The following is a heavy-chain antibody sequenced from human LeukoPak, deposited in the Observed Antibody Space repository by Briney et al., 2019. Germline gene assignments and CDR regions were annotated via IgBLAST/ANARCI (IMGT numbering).Heavy chain of an antibody. Sequence: HPGGSLRLSCAASEFTFSSYGMHWVRQAPGKGLEWVAVISYDGSNKYYADSVKGRFTISRDNSKNTLYLQMNSLRAEDTAVYYCAKEQRGYSGYDPYFDYWGQGTLVTVSS. CDR2: ISYDGSNK. J-gene: IGHJ4*02. D-gene: IGHD5-12*01. V-gene: IGHV3-30*18. CDR3: AKEQRGYSGYDPYFDY. CDR1: EFTFSSYG.